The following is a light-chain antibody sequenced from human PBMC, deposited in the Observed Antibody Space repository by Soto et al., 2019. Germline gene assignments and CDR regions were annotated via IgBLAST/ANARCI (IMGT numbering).Light chain of an antibody. V-gene: IGLV4-69*01. Sequence: QSVLTQAPSASASLGASVKLTCILSRGHSIYAIAWHQQQPDKGPRYLMKLNSDGSHSKGDGIPDRFSGSSSGAERYLTISSLQSEDEADYYCQTWGTGIQVFGGGTKLTVL. J-gene: IGLJ2*01. CDR2: LNSDGSH. CDR3: QTWGTGIQV. CDR1: RGHSIYA.